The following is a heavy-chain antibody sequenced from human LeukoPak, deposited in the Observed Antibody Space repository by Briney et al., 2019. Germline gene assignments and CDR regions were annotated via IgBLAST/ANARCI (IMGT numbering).Heavy chain of an antibody. D-gene: IGHD3-22*01. CDR1: GFTFCRLW. CDR2: ISGSGGTT. Sequence: GSLRLPCAAFGFTFCRLWMNWGRPGSGEGLEWVSGISGSGGTTYYADSVKGRFTISRDNSKNSLSLQVSSLRAEDTAVYYCAKTNGYYSDWGQGTLVTVSS. V-gene: IGHV3-23*01. J-gene: IGHJ4*02. CDR3: AKTNGYYSD.